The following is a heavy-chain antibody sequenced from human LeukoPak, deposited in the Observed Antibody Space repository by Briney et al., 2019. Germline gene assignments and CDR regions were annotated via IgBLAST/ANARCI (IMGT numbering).Heavy chain of an antibody. V-gene: IGHV4-39*07. D-gene: IGHD6-13*01. CDR3: AREYNSSGWYF. CDR2: IYYSGST. J-gene: IGHJ4*02. Sequence: SETLSLTCTVSGGSISSSSYYWGWIRQPPGKGLEWIGSIYYSGSTYYNPSLKSRVTISVDTSKNQFSLKLSSVTAADTAVYYCAREYNSSGWYFWGQGTLVTVS. CDR1: GGSISSSSYY.